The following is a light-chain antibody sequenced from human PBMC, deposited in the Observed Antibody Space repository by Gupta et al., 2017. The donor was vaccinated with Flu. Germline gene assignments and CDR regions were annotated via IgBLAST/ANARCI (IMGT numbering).Light chain of an antibody. V-gene: IGKV3-15*01. Sequence: EIAMTQSPATLSVSPGERATLSCRASQSVSSNLAWYQQKPGQAPRLLIYGASTRATGIPARFSGSGSGTEFTLTISSLQSEDFAVYYCQQYNNWLTITFGQGTRLEIK. J-gene: IGKJ5*01. CDR3: QQYNNWLTIT. CDR1: QSVSSN. CDR2: GAS.